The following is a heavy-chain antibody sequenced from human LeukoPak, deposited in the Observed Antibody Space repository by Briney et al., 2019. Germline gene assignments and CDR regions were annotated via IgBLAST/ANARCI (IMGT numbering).Heavy chain of an antibody. J-gene: IGHJ6*02. V-gene: IGHV4-59*08. D-gene: IGHD3-16*01. Sequence: SETLSLTCTLSGGSIRSYYCSWIRQPPGKGLEWVGYVFYSGSTSYNPSLKSRVTISVGASKSQFSLKLSSVTAAGTAVYYCARHFTGPGTYTPYFGMDVWGRGTTVTVSS. CDR1: GGSIRSYY. CDR3: ARHFTGPGTYTPYFGMDV. CDR2: VFYSGST.